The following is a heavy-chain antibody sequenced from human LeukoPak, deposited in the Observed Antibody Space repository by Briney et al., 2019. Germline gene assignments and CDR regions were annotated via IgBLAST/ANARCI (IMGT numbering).Heavy chain of an antibody. CDR1: GLTFSSYA. V-gene: IGHV3-30*04. Sequence: GRSLRLSCAASGLTFSSYAMHWVRQAPGKGLEWVAVISYDGSNKYYADSVKGRFTISRDNSKNTLYLQMNSLRAEDTAVYYCARDIYGYSYGYEFQHWGQGTLVTVSS. D-gene: IGHD5-18*01. CDR3: ARDIYGYSYGYEFQH. CDR2: ISYDGSNK. J-gene: IGHJ1*01.